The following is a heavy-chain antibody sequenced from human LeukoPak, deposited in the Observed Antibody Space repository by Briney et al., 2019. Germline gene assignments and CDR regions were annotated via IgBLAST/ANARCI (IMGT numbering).Heavy chain of an antibody. CDR2: ISAYNGNT. Sequence: GASVKVSCKASGYTFTSYGISWVRQAPGQGLEWMGWISAYNGNTNYAQKLQGRVTMTTDTSTSTAYMELSSLRSEDTAVYNCARVLWFGEGKYYYYMDVWGKGTTVTVSS. CDR1: GYTFTSYG. D-gene: IGHD3-10*01. J-gene: IGHJ6*03. CDR3: ARVLWFGEGKYYYYMDV. V-gene: IGHV1-18*01.